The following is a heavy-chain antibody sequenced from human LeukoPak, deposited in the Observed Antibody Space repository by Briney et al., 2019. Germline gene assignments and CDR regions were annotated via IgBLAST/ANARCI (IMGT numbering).Heavy chain of an antibody. Sequence: GASVKVSCKASGYTFTSYGISWVRQAPGQGLEWMGIINPSGGSTSYAQKFQGRVTMTRDTSTSTVYMELSSLRSEDTAVYYCARALVGATIFDYWGQGTLVTVSS. V-gene: IGHV1-46*01. D-gene: IGHD1-26*01. CDR3: ARALVGATIFDY. CDR1: GYTFTSYG. CDR2: INPSGGST. J-gene: IGHJ4*02.